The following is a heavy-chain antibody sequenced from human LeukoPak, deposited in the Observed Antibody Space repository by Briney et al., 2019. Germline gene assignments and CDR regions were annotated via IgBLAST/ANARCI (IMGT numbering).Heavy chain of an antibody. J-gene: IGHJ4*02. CDR2: IKRDESEK. CDR1: GFTFSSYW. Sequence: GGSLRLSCAASGFTFSSYWMSWVRQAPGKGLEWVANIKRDESEKFYVDSVKGRFTISRDNAKNSLYLHMNSLRAEDTAMYYCASETKLAAAGTTIGYWGQGTLVTVSS. CDR3: ASETKLAAAGTTIGY. V-gene: IGHV3-7*01. D-gene: IGHD6-13*01.